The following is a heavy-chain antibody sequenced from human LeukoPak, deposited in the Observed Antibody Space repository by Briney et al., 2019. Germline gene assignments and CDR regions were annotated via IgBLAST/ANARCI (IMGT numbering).Heavy chain of an antibody. D-gene: IGHD3-22*01. CDR1: GFTFSSYS. CDR2: ITSNSHI. Sequence: GGSLRLSCAASGFTFSSYSMNWVRQAPGKGLEWVPSITSNSHIYYADSVKGRFTISRDNAKNSLYLQMNSLRAEDTAVYYCARGAEYYYDSSGYFPFDYWGQGTLVTVSS. CDR3: ARGAEYYYDSSGYFPFDY. V-gene: IGHV3-21*01. J-gene: IGHJ4*02.